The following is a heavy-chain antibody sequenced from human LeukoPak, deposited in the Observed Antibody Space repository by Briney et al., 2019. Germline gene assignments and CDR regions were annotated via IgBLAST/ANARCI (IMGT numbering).Heavy chain of an antibody. CDR1: GDSVSSNSAA. CDR2: TYYRSKWYN. V-gene: IGHV6-1*01. D-gene: IGHD1-26*01. J-gene: IGHJ4*02. Sequence: SQTLSLTCAVSGDSVSSNSAAWNWIRQSPSRGLEWLGRTYYRSKWYNDYAVSVKSRIAINPDTSKNQFSLQLSSVTPEDTAVYYCARDRSGSYSSGFDYWGQGTLVTVSS. CDR3: ARDRSGSYSSGFDY.